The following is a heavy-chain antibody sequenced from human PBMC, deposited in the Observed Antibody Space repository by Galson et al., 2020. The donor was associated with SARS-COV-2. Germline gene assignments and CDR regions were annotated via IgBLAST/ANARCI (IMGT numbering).Heavy chain of an antibody. J-gene: IGHJ4*02. CDR1: GFTVSNTY. V-gene: IGHV3-53*05. Sequence: GGSLRLSCAASGFTVSNTYMTWVRQAPRKGLEWVSVIFGDGRPYYADSVKGRFTISRDTSKNTLHLQMNSLRVEDTGVYYCVREAPDAESDDWGQGTLVTVSS. CDR3: VREAPDAESDD. CDR2: IFGDGRP.